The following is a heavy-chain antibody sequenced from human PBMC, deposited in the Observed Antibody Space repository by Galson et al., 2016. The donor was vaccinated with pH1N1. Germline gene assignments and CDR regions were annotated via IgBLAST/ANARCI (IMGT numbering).Heavy chain of an antibody. CDR2: ILYDGTNE. Sequence: CAASGFTFTSYAMHWVRQAPGKGLEWVAVILYDGTNEYYADSVKGRFTISRDKTQSTVYLQMNSLRTEATAVYYCARDSEYSGHEGFHWAQGTLVIVSS. J-gene: IGHJ4*02. CDR1: GFTFTSYA. V-gene: IGHV3-30*04. D-gene: IGHD5-12*01. CDR3: ARDSEYSGHEGFH.